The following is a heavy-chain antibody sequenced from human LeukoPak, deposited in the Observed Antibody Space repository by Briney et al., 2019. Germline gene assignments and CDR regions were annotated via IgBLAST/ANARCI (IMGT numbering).Heavy chain of an antibody. D-gene: IGHD6-6*01. Sequence: SETLSLTCTVSGGSISSYYWTWIRQPPGKGLEWIGDIYITGSTNYNPYLKRRVTMSVDTSKNQFSLRLSSVTAADTAVYYCERVSIGETSYDASDVWGLGTMVTVSS. CDR3: ERVSIGETSYDASDV. CDR2: IYITGST. CDR1: GGSISSYY. J-gene: IGHJ3*01. V-gene: IGHV4-59*13.